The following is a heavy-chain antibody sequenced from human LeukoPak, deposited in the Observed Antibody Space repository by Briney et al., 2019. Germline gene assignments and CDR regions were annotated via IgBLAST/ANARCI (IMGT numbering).Heavy chain of an antibody. D-gene: IGHD5-18*01. J-gene: IGHJ3*02. V-gene: IGHV1-58*01. Sequence: SVKVSCKASGFTLTSSALQWLRQARGQRLEWIGWIVVGSGNTNYAQKFQERVTITSDMSTSTAYMELSSLRSEDTAVYYCAAGVGYIYGLSLGPTALISDIWGQGTMVTVSS. CDR1: GFTLTSSA. CDR3: AAGVGYIYGLSLGPTALISDI. CDR2: IVVGSGNT.